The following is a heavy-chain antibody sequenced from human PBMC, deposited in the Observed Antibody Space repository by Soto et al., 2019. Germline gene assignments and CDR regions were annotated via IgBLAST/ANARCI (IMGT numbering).Heavy chain of an antibody. CDR3: ARGGAALGYYYYGMDV. D-gene: IGHD3-10*01. CDR1: GYSFTSYW. J-gene: IGHJ6*02. V-gene: IGHV5-10-1*01. Sequence: PGESLKISCKGSGYSFTSYWISWVRQMPGKGLEWMGRIDPSDSYTNYSPSFQGHVTISADKSISTAYLQWSSLKASDTAMYYCARGGAALGYYYYGMDVRGQGTTVTVSS. CDR2: IDPSDSYT.